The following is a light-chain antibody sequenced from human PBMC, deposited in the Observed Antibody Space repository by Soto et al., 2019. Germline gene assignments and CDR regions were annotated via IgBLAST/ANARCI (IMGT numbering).Light chain of an antibody. J-gene: IGKJ2*01. Sequence: DIQMTQSPSSLSASVGDRVTIICQASQDISNSLSWYQQKPGKAPKLLITDAATLEAGVPSRFSGSGSGTDFTFTISSLQPEDIATYFCLQHDHVPTFGLGTKLEVK. V-gene: IGKV1-33*01. CDR1: QDISNS. CDR2: DAA. CDR3: LQHDHVPT.